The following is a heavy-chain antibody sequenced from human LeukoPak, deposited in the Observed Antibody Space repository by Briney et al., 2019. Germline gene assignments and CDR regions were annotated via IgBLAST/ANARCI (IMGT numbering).Heavy chain of an antibody. Sequence: PGGSLRLSCAASGFTFSNFYMTWIRQAPGKGLEWVSSISSSSSYIYYADSVKGRFTISRDNAKNSLYLQMNSLRAEDTAVYYCARVHYYDSSGLLAAIDAFDIWGQGTMVTVSS. CDR2: ISSSSSYI. D-gene: IGHD3-22*01. J-gene: IGHJ3*02. V-gene: IGHV3-21*01. CDR1: GFTFSNFY. CDR3: ARVHYYDSSGLLAAIDAFDI.